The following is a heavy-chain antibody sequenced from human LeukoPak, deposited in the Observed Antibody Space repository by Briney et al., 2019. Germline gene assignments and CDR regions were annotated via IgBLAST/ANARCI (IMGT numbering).Heavy chain of an antibody. Sequence: GGSLRLSCAASGFTFSSHWMHWVRQAPGKGLEWVSLISADGGSTFSADSVKGRFSISRDNSKNSLYLQMNSLRSEDTAMYYCAKESGKFDYWGQGTLVAVSS. V-gene: IGHV3-43*02. J-gene: IGHJ4*02. CDR3: AKESGKFDY. CDR1: GFTFSSHW. CDR2: ISADGGST.